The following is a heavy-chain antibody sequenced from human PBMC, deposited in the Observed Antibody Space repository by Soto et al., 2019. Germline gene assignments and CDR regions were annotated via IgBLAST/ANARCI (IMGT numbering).Heavy chain of an antibody. CDR3: ARFERNYDFWSGYYTGKGMDV. CDR2: INHSGST. V-gene: IGHV4-34*01. CDR1: GGSFSGYY. J-gene: IGHJ6*02. Sequence: PSETLSLTCAVYGGSFSGYYWSWIRQPPGKGLEWIGEINHSGSTNYNPSLKSRVTISVDTSKNQFSLKLSSVTAADTAVYYCARFERNYDFWSGYYTGKGMDVWGQGTTVTVSS. D-gene: IGHD3-3*01.